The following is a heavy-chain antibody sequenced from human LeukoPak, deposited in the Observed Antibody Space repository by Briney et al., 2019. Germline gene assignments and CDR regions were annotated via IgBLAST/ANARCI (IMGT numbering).Heavy chain of an antibody. CDR1: GFTFSSYA. J-gene: IGHJ3*02. V-gene: IGHV3-23*01. CDR3: AKEDGRYSTWGAFDI. D-gene: IGHD1-26*01. Sequence: GGSLRLSCAASGFTFSSYAMSWVRQAPGKGLEWVSAISGSGGNTYYADSVKGRFTISRDNSKNTQYLQMNSLRAEDTAVYYCAKEDGRYSTWGAFDIWGQGTMVTVSS. CDR2: ISGSGGNT.